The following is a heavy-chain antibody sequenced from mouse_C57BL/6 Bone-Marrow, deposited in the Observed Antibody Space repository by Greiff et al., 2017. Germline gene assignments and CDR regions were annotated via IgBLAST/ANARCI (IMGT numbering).Heavy chain of an antibody. CDR1: GFTFTDYY. D-gene: IGHD1-1*01. J-gene: IGHJ2*01. CDR2: IRNKANGYTT. V-gene: IGHV7-3*01. Sequence: EVKLMESGGGLVQPGGSLSLSCAASGFTFTDYYMSWVRQPPGKALEWLGFIRNKANGYTTEYSASVKGRFTISRDNSQSILYLQMNALRAEDSATYYCARSQVVYFDYWGQGTTLTVSS. CDR3: ARSQVVYFDY.